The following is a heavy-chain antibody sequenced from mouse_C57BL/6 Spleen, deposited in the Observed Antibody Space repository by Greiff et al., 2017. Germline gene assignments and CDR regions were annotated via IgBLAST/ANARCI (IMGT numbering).Heavy chain of an antibody. D-gene: IGHD1-1*01. CDR3: ARYYASSYGYFDV. CDR2: ISYSGST. Sequence: EVQLQQSGPGLAKPSQTLSLTCSVTGYSITSDYWNWIRKFPGNKLEYMGYISYSGSTYYNPSLKSRNSITRDTSKNQYYLQLNSVTTEDTATYYCARYYASSYGYFDVWGTGTTVTVSS. CDR1: GYSITSDY. V-gene: IGHV3-8*01. J-gene: IGHJ1*03.